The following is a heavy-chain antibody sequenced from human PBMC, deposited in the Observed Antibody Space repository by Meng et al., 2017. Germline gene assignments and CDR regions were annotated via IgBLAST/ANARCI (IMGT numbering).Heavy chain of an antibody. J-gene: IGHJ4*02. CDR1: GFTFSRYG. Sequence: GGSLRPSCAASGFTFSRYGMHWVRQAPGKGLEWVAVIWYDGSNKYYADSVKGRFTISRDNSKNTLYLQMNSLRAEDTAVYYCARNERPYSSSWPFDYWGQGTLVTVSS. V-gene: IGHV3-33*01. CDR2: IWYDGSNK. CDR3: ARNERPYSSSWPFDY. D-gene: IGHD6-13*01.